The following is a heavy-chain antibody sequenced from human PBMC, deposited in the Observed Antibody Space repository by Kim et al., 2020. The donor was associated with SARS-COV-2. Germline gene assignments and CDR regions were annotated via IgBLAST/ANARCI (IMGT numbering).Heavy chain of an antibody. Sequence: GGSLRLSCAASGFTFSSYGMHWVRQAPGKGLEWVAVISYDGSNKYYADSVKGRFTISRDNSKNTLYLQMNSLRAEDTAVYYCAKDDNSSDTWYYDSSGYFWGQGTLVTVSS. CDR2: ISYDGSNK. CDR1: GFTFSSYG. CDR3: AKDDNSSDTWYYDSSGYF. V-gene: IGHV3-30*18. J-gene: IGHJ4*02. D-gene: IGHD3-22*01.